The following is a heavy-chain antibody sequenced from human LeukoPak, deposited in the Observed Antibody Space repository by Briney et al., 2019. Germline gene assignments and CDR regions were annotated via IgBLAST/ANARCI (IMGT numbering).Heavy chain of an antibody. CDR1: GGSFSGYY. Sequence: SETLSLTCAVYGGSFSGYYWSWIRQPPGKGLEWIGEINHSGSTNYNPSLKSRVTISVDTSKSQFSLRLTSVTAADTAVYYCARARNWFDPWGQGMLVTVSS. CDR2: INHSGST. J-gene: IGHJ5*02. CDR3: ARARNWFDP. V-gene: IGHV4-34*01.